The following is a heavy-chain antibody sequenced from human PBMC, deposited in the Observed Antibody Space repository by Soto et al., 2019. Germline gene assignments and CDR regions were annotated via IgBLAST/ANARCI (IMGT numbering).Heavy chain of an antibody. Sequence: SETLSLTCTVSGGSISSYYWSWIRQPPGKGLEWIGYIYYSGSTNYNPSLKSRVTISVDTSKNQFSLKLSSVTAADTAVYYCASYCSSTSCYSGSEAFDYWGQGTPVTVSS. CDR3: ASYCSSTSCYSGSEAFDY. CDR2: IYYSGST. CDR1: GGSISSYY. J-gene: IGHJ4*02. D-gene: IGHD2-2*01. V-gene: IGHV4-59*01.